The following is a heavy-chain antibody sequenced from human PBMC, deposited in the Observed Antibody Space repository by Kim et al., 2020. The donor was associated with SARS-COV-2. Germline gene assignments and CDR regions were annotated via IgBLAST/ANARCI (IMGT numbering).Heavy chain of an antibody. V-gene: IGHV3-9*01. CDR2: ISYAGETI. CDR3: TKEFRLGATPVSYYGM. J-gene: IGHJ6*01. Sequence: GGSLRLSCAASGFAFDDYGFHWVRQAPGKGLEWVAGISYAGETIDYADSVKGRFTISRDDAKKSLFLQMNSLRPEDTAFYYCTKEFRLGATPVSYYGM. CDR1: GFAFDDYG. D-gene: IGHD3-16*01.